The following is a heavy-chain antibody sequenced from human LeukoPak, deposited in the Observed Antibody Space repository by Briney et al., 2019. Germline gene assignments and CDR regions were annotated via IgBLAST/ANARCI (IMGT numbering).Heavy chain of an antibody. CDR2: INPNSGGT. Sequence: ASVKVSCKASGYTFTGYFIHWVRQAPGQGLEWMGWINPNSGGTHYAQKFQGRVTMTRDSSISTAYMELSRLRSDDTAVYYCARTDSYYYDSSGYFPRYFDYWGQGTLVTVSS. CDR1: GYTFTGYF. J-gene: IGHJ4*02. V-gene: IGHV1-2*02. D-gene: IGHD3-22*01. CDR3: ARTDSYYYDSSGYFPRYFDY.